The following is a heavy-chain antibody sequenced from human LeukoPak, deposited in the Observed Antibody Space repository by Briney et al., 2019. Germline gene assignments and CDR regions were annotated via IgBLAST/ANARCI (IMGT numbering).Heavy chain of an antibody. Sequence: KPGGSLRLSCAASGFTFSSYSMNWVRQAPGKGLEWVSSISSSSSYIYYADSVKGRFTISRDNAKNSLYLQMNSLRAEDTAVYYCASDIQYGEYGMDVWGQGTTVTVSS. CDR2: ISSSSSYI. D-gene: IGHD4-11*01. CDR1: GFTFSSYS. V-gene: IGHV3-21*01. CDR3: ASDIQYGEYGMDV. J-gene: IGHJ6*02.